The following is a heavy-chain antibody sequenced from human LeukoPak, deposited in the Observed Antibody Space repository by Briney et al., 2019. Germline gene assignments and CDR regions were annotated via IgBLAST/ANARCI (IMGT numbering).Heavy chain of an antibody. D-gene: IGHD7-27*01. CDR3: ARDGSSNWGSYDL. J-gene: IGHJ2*01. CDR2: TYYKSKWYN. V-gene: IGHV6-1*01. CDR1: GDSVSSNNVA. Sequence: SQTLSLTCAISGDSVSSNNVAWNWIRQSPSRGLEWLGRTYYKSKWYNDYALSVKSRITINPDTSKNQFSLQLNSVTPEDTAVYYCARDGSSNWGSYDLWGRGTLVTVSS.